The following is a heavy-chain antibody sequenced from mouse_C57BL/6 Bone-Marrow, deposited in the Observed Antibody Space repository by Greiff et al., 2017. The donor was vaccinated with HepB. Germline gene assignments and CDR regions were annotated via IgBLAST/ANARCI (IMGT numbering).Heavy chain of an antibody. CDR1: GFTFSSYA. CDR2: ISDGGSYT. CDR3: ARGGPSDY. D-gene: IGHD3-3*01. J-gene: IGHJ2*01. Sequence: EVQLKESGGGLVKPGGSLKLSCAASGFTFSSYAMSWVRQTPEKRLEWVATISDGGSYTYYPDNVKGRFTISRDNAKNNLYLQMSHLKSEDTAMYYCARGGPSDYWGQGTTLTVSS. V-gene: IGHV5-4*01.